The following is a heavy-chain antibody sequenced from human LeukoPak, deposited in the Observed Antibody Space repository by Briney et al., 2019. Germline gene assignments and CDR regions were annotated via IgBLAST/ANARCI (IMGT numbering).Heavy chain of an antibody. Sequence: PGGSLRLSCVASGFTFSNYWMHWVRQAPGKGLEWVSAISGSGGSTYYADSVKGRFTISRDNSKNTLYLQMNSLRAEDAAVYYCAKGEVRYFDWLEPGSHYFDYWGQGTLVTVSS. D-gene: IGHD3-9*01. V-gene: IGHV3-23*01. CDR3: AKGEVRYFDWLEPGSHYFDY. CDR2: ISGSGGST. CDR1: GFTFSNYW. J-gene: IGHJ4*02.